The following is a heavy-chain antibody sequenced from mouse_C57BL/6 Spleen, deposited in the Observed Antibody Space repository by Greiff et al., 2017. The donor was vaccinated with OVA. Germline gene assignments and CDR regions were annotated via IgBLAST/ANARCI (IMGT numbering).Heavy chain of an antibody. CDR3: ARGSGSSWYFDV. J-gene: IGHJ1*03. D-gene: IGHD1-1*01. CDR2: IDPSDSYT. Sequence: VQLQQPGAELVRPGTSVKLSCKASGYTFTSYWMHWVKQRPGQGLEWIGVIDPSDSYTNYNQKFKGKATLTVDTSSSTAYMQLSSLTSEDSAVYDCARGSGSSWYFDVWGTGTTVTVSS. CDR1: GYTFTSYW. V-gene: IGHV1-59*01.